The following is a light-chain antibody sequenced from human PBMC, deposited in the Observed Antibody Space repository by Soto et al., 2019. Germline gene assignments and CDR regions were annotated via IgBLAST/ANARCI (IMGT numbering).Light chain of an antibody. Sequence: QSVLTQPASVSGSPGQSITISCTGTSIDVGSYNLVSWYQQHPGKAPKLMIYEVSKRPSGVSNLFSGSKSGNTASLTISGLQAEDEADYYCWSYARTPRVFGTGTKVTVL. V-gene: IGLV2-23*02. J-gene: IGLJ1*01. CDR1: SIDVGSYNL. CDR2: EVS. CDR3: WSYARTPRV.